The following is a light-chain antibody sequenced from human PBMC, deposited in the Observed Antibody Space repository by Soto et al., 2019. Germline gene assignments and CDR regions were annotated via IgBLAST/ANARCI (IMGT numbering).Light chain of an antibody. CDR3: KQYNNWPPSYT. CDR2: DAS. J-gene: IGKJ2*01. CDR1: QSISIN. Sequence: EIVMTQSPATLSVSPGERATLSCRASQSISINLAWYQHKPGQAPRLLIYDASTRATGIPARFSGSGSGTEFTLTISSLQSEDFAVYYCKQYNNWPPSYTFGQGTKLEIK. V-gene: IGKV3-15*01.